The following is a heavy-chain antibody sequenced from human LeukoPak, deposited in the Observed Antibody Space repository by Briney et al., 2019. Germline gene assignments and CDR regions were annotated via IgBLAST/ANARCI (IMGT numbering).Heavy chain of an antibody. J-gene: IGHJ4*02. CDR1: GYTFTDYY. V-gene: IGHV1-2*02. CDR3: AREEGDTSGFDY. CDR2: INPNSGGT. D-gene: IGHD3-22*01. Sequence: VASVTVSCKASGYTFTDYYMHWVRQAPGQGLEWMGWINPNSGGTNYAQKFQGRVTMTRDTSISTAYMELSRLRSDDTAVYYCAREEGDTSGFDYWGQGTLVTVSS.